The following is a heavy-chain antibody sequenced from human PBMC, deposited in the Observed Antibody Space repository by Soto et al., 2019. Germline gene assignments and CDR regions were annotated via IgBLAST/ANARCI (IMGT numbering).Heavy chain of an antibody. D-gene: IGHD2-8*01. V-gene: IGHV1-3*01. Sequence: QVQLVQSGAEVRRPGASVKVSCKASGYTFTSYAVHWVRQAPGQGLEWMGWINADNGNTDYAERFRGRVTITTDISASTVHMALTGLTSEATAVYYCARSFMYAGWLDPWGQGTLVTVSS. CDR1: GYTFTSYA. J-gene: IGHJ5*02. CDR3: ARSFMYAGWLDP. CDR2: INADNGNT.